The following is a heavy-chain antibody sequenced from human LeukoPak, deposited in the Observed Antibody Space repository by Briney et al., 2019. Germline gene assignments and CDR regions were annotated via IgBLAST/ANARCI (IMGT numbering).Heavy chain of an antibody. CDR1: GASISSYY. V-gene: IGHV4-4*09. D-gene: IGHD2-2*01. Sequence: SETLSLTCTVSGASISSYYWSWIRQPPGKGLEWIGYIYTSETTNFNPALRSRVTISIDTSKNQVSLRLSSVTAADTALYYCARHRSPSSLSSFDIWGQGMLVIVSS. CDR3: ARHRSPSSLSSFDI. CDR2: IYTSETT. J-gene: IGHJ4*02.